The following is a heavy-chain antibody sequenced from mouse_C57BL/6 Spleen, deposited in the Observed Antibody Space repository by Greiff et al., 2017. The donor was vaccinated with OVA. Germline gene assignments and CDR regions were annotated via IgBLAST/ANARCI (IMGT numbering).Heavy chain of an antibody. Sequence: VQLQQSGPELVKPGASVKISCKASGYAFSSSWMNWVKQRPGKGLEWIGRIYPGDGDTNYNGKFKGKATLTADTSSSTAYMQLSSLTSEDSAVYFCARDGESAYWGQGTLVTVSA. CDR3: ARDGESAY. V-gene: IGHV1-82*01. CDR2: IYPGDGDT. J-gene: IGHJ3*01. CDR1: GYAFSSSW.